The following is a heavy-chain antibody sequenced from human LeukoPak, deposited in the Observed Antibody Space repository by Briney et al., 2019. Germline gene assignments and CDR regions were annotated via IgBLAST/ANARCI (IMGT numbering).Heavy chain of an antibody. Sequence: PTGGSLRLSCAASGFTFSSYWMHWVRQAPGKGLVWVSRINSDGSSTSYADSVKGRFTISRDNAKNTLYLQMNSLRAEDTAVYYCARGEYDYVWGSYRYPYAFDIWGQGTMVTVSS. CDR1: GFTFSSYW. CDR3: ARGEYDYVWGSYRYPYAFDI. V-gene: IGHV3-74*01. D-gene: IGHD3-16*02. CDR2: INSDGSST. J-gene: IGHJ3*02.